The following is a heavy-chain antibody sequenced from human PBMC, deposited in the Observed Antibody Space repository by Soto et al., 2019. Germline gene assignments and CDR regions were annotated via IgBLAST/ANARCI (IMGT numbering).Heavy chain of an antibody. CDR2: IYWDDDK. CDR3: AHSSLGYCCGGSCYSGVVAWFDP. D-gene: IGHD2-15*01. J-gene: IGHJ5*02. CDR1: GFSLSTSGVG. V-gene: IGHV2-5*02. Sequence: SGPTLVNPAQTLTLTCTFSGFSLSTSGVGVGWIRQPPGKALEWLALIYWDDDKRYSPSLKSRLTITKDTSKNQVVLTMTNMDPVYTATYYFAHSSLGYCCGGSCYSGVVAWFDPWGQGTLVTVSS.